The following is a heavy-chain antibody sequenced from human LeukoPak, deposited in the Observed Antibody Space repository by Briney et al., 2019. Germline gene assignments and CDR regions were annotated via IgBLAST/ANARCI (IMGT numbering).Heavy chain of an antibody. CDR2: IYYSGST. CDR1: GGSISSYY. J-gene: IGHJ4*02. D-gene: IGHD1-7*01. Sequence: PSETLSLTCPVSGGSISSYYWSWLRQPPGKGLECIGYIYYSGSTNYNPSLKSRVTISVDTSKNQFSLKLTSVTPADTAVYYCARDSNWNYDYWGQGTLVTVSS. CDR3: ARDSNWNYDY. V-gene: IGHV4-59*01.